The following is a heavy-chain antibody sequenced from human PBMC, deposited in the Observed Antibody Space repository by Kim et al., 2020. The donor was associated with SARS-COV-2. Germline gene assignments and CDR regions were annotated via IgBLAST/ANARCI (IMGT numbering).Heavy chain of an antibody. D-gene: IGHD5-12*01. CDR3: ARDGYNPRAFDI. Sequence: SVKVSCKASGGTFSSYAISWVRQAPGQGLEWMGGIIPIFGTANYAQKFQGRVTITADESTSTAYMELSSLRSEDTAVYYWARDGYNPRAFDIWGQGTMVTVSS. J-gene: IGHJ3*02. CDR2: IIPIFGTA. V-gene: IGHV1-69*13. CDR1: GGTFSSYA.